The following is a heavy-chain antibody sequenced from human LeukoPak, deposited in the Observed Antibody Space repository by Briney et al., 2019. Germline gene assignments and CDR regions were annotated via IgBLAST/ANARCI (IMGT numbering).Heavy chain of an antibody. CDR1: GGSISSFY. Sequence: PSETLSLTCTVSGGSISSFYWSWIRQPPGKGLEWIGYIYNSGSTKYNPSLKSRVTISQDTSKNQFSLKLSSVTAADTAVYYCARNQRSDYYYGIDVWGQGTTVTVSS. D-gene: IGHD6-25*01. J-gene: IGHJ6*02. V-gene: IGHV4-59*01. CDR3: ARNQRSDYYYGIDV. CDR2: IYNSGST.